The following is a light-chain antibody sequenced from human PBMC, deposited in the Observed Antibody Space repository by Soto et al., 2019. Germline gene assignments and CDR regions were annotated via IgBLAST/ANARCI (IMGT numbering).Light chain of an antibody. CDR2: KAS. CDR3: QHYKSYPWT. CDR1: QTISTW. Sequence: IQVTQSPSTLSASVGDRVTFTCRASQTISTWLAWYQQKPGEAPKLLIYKASTLEVGVPSRFSASGSGTEFTLTINILQPADFATYYCQHYKSYPWTFGQGTKVDIK. J-gene: IGKJ1*01. V-gene: IGKV1-5*03.